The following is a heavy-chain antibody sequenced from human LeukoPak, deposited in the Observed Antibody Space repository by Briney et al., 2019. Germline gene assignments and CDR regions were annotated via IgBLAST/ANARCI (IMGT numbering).Heavy chain of an antibody. D-gene: IGHD1-26*01. CDR3: ARDNLVGDNAWWFDP. V-gene: IGHV1-46*01. CDR2: INPTGGST. Sequence: ASVKVSCKASGYTFTSYYMHWVRQAPGQGLEWMGLINPTGGSTGYAQKFQGRVTMTRDMSTSTDYMELSSLRSEDTAIYYCARDNLVGDNAWWFDPWGQGTLVIVSS. CDR1: GYTFTSYY. J-gene: IGHJ5*02.